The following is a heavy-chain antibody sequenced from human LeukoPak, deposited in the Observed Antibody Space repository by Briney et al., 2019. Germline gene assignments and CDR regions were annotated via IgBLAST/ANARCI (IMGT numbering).Heavy chain of an antibody. J-gene: IGHJ6*03. V-gene: IGHV3-21*04. Sequence: GGSLRLSCAGSGFTFSNYSINWVRQAPGKGLEWVSSISPSSHYIYYADSVRGRFTISRDNARNSLYLQMNSLRDEDTAVYYCARDRHTTMVYYYYYMDVWGTGTTVTVSS. CDR3: ARDRHTTMVYYYYYMDV. D-gene: IGHD3-10*01. CDR2: ISPSSHYI. CDR1: GFTFSNYS.